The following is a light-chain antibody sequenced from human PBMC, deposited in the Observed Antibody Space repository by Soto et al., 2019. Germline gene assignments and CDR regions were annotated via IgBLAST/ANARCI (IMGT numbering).Light chain of an antibody. Sequence: QSALAQPASVSGSPGQSITISCTGSSSDIGAYDYVSWYQQRPVKAPKLMIFDVTNRPSGVSGRFSGSKSGNTASLTISGLQTEDEADYYCSSYTSSSTPYVFGTGTKVTVL. CDR1: SSDIGAYDY. V-gene: IGLV2-14*01. J-gene: IGLJ1*01. CDR3: SSYTSSSTPYV. CDR2: DVT.